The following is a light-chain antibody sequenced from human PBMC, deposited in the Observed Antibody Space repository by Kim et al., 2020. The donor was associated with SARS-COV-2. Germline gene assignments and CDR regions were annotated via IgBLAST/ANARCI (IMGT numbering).Light chain of an antibody. V-gene: IGKV1-5*01. CDR3: QHWT. J-gene: IGKJ1*01. Sequence: PSPHSEPVGDRVTITCRASQDIHNWLDWYQQKPGQAPKLLIFDASILESGVPTGFSDSGSGTEFTLPISSLRPDDFATYYCQHWTFGQGTKVDSK. CDR1: QDIHNW. CDR2: DAS.